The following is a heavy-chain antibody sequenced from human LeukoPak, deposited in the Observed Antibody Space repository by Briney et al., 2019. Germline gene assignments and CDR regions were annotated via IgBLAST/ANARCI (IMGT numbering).Heavy chain of an antibody. CDR1: GDSINSNY. J-gene: IGHJ2*01. V-gene: IGHV4-59*01. CDR2: IYNTGST. Sequence: SETLSLTCSVSGDSINSNYWSWIRQSPGKGLEWIGYIYNTGSTNYSPSLKSRVSIMKDTSKNQISLKLGSVTAADTAVYYCARDVGYSYAPKGYFDLWGRGTLVTVSS. D-gene: IGHD5-18*01. CDR3: ARDVGYSYAPKGYFDL.